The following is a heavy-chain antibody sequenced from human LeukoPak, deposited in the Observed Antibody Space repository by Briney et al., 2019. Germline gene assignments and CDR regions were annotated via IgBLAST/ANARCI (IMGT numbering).Heavy chain of an antibody. V-gene: IGHV4-59*08. J-gene: IGHJ5*02. CDR1: GGSVTSYY. Sequence: SETLSLTCTVSGGSVTSYYWTWIRQPPGKGLEWIGSMYYSANANYNPSLNSRVSMSIDPSKNQFSLRLSSVTAADTAIYYCARRRTPDYWFDPWGQGTLVTVSS. CDR2: MYYSANA. CDR3: ARRRTPDYWFDP. D-gene: IGHD1-14*01.